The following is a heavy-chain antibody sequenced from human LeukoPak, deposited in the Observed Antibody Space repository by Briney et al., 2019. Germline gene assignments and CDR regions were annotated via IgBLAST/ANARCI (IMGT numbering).Heavy chain of an antibody. V-gene: IGHV4-31*03. CDR3: ASRSARPEGYFDY. CDR1: GGSIASGGHY. D-gene: IGHD3-16*01. CDR2: MDYGGSP. J-gene: IGHJ4*02. Sequence: PSETLPLTCTVSGGSIASGGHYWSWIRQHPEKGLQWVGYMDYGGSPYYNPSLTRRLIISLDTSKNQFSLELSSVTAADTAMYYCASRSARPEGYFDYWGQGILVTVSS.